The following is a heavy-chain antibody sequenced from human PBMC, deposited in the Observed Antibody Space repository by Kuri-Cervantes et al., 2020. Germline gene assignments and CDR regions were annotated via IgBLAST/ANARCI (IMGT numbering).Heavy chain of an antibody. Sequence: SETLSLTCTVSGGSVSSGSYYWSWIRQPPGKGLGWIGYIYYSGSTDYNPSLKSRVTISVDTSKNQFSLKLSSVTAADTAVYYCARDGGGDWGGAFDIWGQGTMVTVSS. D-gene: IGHD2-21*02. J-gene: IGHJ3*02. V-gene: IGHV4-61*01. CDR3: ARDGGGDWGGAFDI. CDR1: GGSVSSGSYY. CDR2: IYYSGST.